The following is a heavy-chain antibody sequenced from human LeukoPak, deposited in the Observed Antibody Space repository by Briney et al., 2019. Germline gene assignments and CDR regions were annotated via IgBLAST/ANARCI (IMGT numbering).Heavy chain of an antibody. J-gene: IGHJ4*02. V-gene: IGHV1-8*01. CDR2: MNPNSGNT. CDR3: ARGRGNWNDDYFDY. CDR1: GYTFTSYD. Sequence: ASVKVSCKASGYTFTSYDINWVRQATGQGLEWMGWMNPNSGNTGYAQKFQGRVTMTRNTSISTAYMELSSLRSEDTAVYYCARGRGNWNDDYFDYWGQGTLVTVSP. D-gene: IGHD1-20*01.